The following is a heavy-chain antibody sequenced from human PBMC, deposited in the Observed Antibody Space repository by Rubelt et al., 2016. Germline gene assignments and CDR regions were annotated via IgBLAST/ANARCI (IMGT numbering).Heavy chain of an antibody. CDR3: ARAETTAMVRHYYYGMDV. CDR2: IYYSGST. J-gene: IGHJ6*02. V-gene: IGHV4-59*01. CDR1: GGSISSYY. Sequence: QVQLQESGPGLVKPSETLSLTCTVSGGSISSYYWSWIRQPPGKGLEWIGYIYYSGSTNYNPSLKIRFTNSVDPSKNQFSLKLSSVTAADTAVYYCARAETTAMVRHYYYGMDVWGQGTTVTVSS. D-gene: IGHD5-18*01.